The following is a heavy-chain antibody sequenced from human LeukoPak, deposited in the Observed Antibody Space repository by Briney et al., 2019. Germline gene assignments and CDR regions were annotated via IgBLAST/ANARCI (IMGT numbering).Heavy chain of an antibody. Sequence: SETLSLTCIVSYGSISSYYWSWIRQPPGKGLEWIGQIYSSGITNYSPSLKSRVTISVDTSKNQFSLKLTSVTAADTAVYFCARSGGFGSDYWGQGTLVTVSS. CDR1: YGSISSYY. V-gene: IGHV4-59*01. D-gene: IGHD6-25*01. CDR2: IYSSGIT. CDR3: ARSGGFGSDY. J-gene: IGHJ4*02.